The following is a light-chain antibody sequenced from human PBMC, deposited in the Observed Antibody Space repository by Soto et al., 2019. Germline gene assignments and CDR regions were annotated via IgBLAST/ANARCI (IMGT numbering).Light chain of an antibody. Sequence: SYELTQPPSVSVAPGQTARITCGGNNIGGKSVHWYQQKPGQAPVLVVYDDSDRPSGIPDRFSGSNSGDTATLTIRRVEAGDEADYYCYVWDSSSDHYVFGTGTKLTVL. J-gene: IGLJ1*01. V-gene: IGLV3-21*02. CDR1: NIGGKS. CDR3: YVWDSSSDHYV. CDR2: DDS.